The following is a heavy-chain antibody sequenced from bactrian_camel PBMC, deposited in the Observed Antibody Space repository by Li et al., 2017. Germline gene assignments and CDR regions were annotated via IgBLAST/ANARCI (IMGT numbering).Heavy chain of an antibody. CDR1: AYTLADSD. CDR3: APDAGQSRCSAGFCYCA. CDR2: ISVAGNE. Sequence: VQLVESGGGSVQAGGTLSLSCTNAGSSAYTLADSDMGWYRQAAGNECEMVSRISVAGNEHYADFVKGRFTISRDSGKNTLNLQMNNLEPDDTAVYFCAPDAGQSRCSAGFCYCAWGEGTQVTVS. D-gene: IGHD2*01. J-gene: IGHJ4*01. V-gene: IGHV3S55*01.